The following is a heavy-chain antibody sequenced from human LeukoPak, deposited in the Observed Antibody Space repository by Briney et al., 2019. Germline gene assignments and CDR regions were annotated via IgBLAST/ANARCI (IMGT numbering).Heavy chain of an antibody. D-gene: IGHD6-19*01. J-gene: IGHJ3*02. CDR1: GFTFSSYS. Sequence: GGSLRLSCEASGFTFSSYSMNWVRQAPGKGLEWVSSISSSSSYIYYADSVKGRFTISRDNAKNSLYLQMNSLRAEDTAVYYCARGSSGWYGNDAFDIWGQGTMVTVSS. V-gene: IGHV3-21*01. CDR3: ARGSSGWYGNDAFDI. CDR2: ISSSSSYI.